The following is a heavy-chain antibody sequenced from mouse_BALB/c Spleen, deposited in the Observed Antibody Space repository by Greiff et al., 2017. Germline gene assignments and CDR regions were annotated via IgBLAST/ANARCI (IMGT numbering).Heavy chain of an antibody. J-gene: IGHJ2*01. Sequence: QLKQSGPELVKPGASVKVSCKASGYAFTSYNMYWVKQSHGKSLEWIGYIDPYNGGTSYNQKFKGKATLTVDKSSSTAYMHLNSLTSEDSAVYYCARQAQGEVRPFDYWGQGTTLTVSS. V-gene: IGHV1S135*01. CDR1: GYAFTSYN. D-gene: IGHD2-14*01. CDR2: IDPYNGGT. CDR3: ARQAQGEVRPFDY.